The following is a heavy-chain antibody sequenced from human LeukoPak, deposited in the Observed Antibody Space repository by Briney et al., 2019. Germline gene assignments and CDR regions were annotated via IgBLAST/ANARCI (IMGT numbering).Heavy chain of an antibody. CDR2: INHSGST. D-gene: IGHD4/OR15-4a*01. CDR3: ASMVRTMDPYYFDY. CDR1: GGSFSGYY. Sequence: SETLSLTCAVYGGSFSGYYWSWIRQPPGKGREWIGEINHSGSTNYNPSLKSRVTISVDTSKNQFSLKLSSVTAADTAVYYCASMVRTMDPYYFDYWGQGTLVTVSS. J-gene: IGHJ4*02. V-gene: IGHV4-34*01.